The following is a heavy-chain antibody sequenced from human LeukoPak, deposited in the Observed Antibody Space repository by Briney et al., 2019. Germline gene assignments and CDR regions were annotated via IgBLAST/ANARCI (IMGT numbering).Heavy chain of an antibody. V-gene: IGHV4-4*02. D-gene: IGHD3-10*01. Sequence: SGTLSLTCAVSGGSISSSNWRCWVRPPPGKGLEWFGDIYHSGSTNYNPSLKSRVTISVDKSKNQFSLKLSSVAAADTAVYYCARERWFGVNAVCYFDYCGQGTLVTVSS. CDR1: GGSISSSNW. J-gene: IGHJ4*02. CDR3: ARERWFGVNAVCYFDY. CDR2: IYHSGST.